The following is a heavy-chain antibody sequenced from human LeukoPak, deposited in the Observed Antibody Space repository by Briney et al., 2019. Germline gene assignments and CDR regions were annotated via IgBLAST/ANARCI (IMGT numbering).Heavy chain of an antibody. Sequence: AGGSLRLSCAASGFTFSSYWMSWVRQAPGKGLEWVANIKQDGSEKYYVDSVKGRFTISRDNAKNSLYLQMNSLRAEDTAVYYCARGSDCSSTSCYLRYYYMDVWGKGTTVTVSS. CDR2: IKQDGSEK. V-gene: IGHV3-7*01. J-gene: IGHJ6*03. D-gene: IGHD2-2*01. CDR1: GFTFSSYW. CDR3: ARGSDCSSTSCYLRYYYMDV.